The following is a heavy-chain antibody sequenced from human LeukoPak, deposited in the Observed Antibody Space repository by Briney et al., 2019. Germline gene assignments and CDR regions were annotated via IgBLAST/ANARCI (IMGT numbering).Heavy chain of an antibody. CDR1: GGTFSSYA. D-gene: IGHD1-1*01. Sequence: SVTVSCKASGGTFSSYAISWVRQAPGQGLEWMGGIIPIFGTANYAQKFQGRVTITADESTSTAYMELSSLRSEDTAVYYCARGRGNVGAFDIWGQGTMVTVSS. V-gene: IGHV1-69*13. CDR3: ARGRGNVGAFDI. J-gene: IGHJ3*02. CDR2: IIPIFGTA.